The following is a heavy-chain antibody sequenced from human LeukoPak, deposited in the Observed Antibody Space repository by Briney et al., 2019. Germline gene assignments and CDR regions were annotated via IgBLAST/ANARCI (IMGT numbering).Heavy chain of an antibody. CDR2: IYYSEST. CDR3: ARGAPHFHYSSGWYNRLSGWFDP. D-gene: IGHD6-19*01. CDR1: GGSISSSRCY. V-gene: IGHV4-39*01. J-gene: IGHJ5*02. Sequence: SETLSLTCTVSGGSISSSRCYWGWIRHPPGKGLEWIGNIYYSESTYYNPSLKSRVTISVDTSKNQFSLKLSSVTAAGTAVYYCARGAPHFHYSSGWYNRLSGWFDPWGQGTLVTVSS.